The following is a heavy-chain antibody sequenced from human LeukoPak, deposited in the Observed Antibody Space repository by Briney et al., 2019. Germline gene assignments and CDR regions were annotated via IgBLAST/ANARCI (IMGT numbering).Heavy chain of an antibody. CDR2: TSYDGSNK. V-gene: IGHV3-30*03. D-gene: IGHD5-24*01. Sequence: QSGGSLRLSCTASGFTFSIYGMHWVRQAPGKGLEWVAITSYDGSNKNYADSVKGRFTISRDNSKNTLYLQMNSLRAEDTAVYYCAEIPGDAFDIWGQGTMVTVSS. CDR1: GFTFSIYG. J-gene: IGHJ3*02. CDR3: AEIPGDAFDI.